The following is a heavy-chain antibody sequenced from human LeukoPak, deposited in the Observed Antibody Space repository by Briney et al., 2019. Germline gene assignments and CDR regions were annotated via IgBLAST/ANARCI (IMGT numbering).Heavy chain of an antibody. V-gene: IGHV3-30-3*01. J-gene: IGHJ6*02. CDR2: ISYDGSNK. CDR1: GFTFSPFA. D-gene: IGHD3-10*01. CDR3: ARDRFLV. Sequence: PGGSLRLSCAASGFTFSPFAMHWVRQAPGKWLEWVAVISYDGSNKYYADSVKGRFSISRDNSKNTLYLQMNSLRAEDTAVYYCARDRFLVWGQGTTVTVSS.